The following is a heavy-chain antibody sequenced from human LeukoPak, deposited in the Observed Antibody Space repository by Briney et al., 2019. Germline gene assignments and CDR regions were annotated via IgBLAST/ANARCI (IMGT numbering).Heavy chain of an antibody. CDR2: IGTAGDT. D-gene: IGHD2-8*01. J-gene: IGHJ4*02. CDR3: ARGDVYWGHFDY. V-gene: IGHV3-13*01. CDR1: GFTFSNYD. Sequence: GGSLRLSCAASGFTFSNYDMHWVRRATGKGLEWVSAIGTAGDTNYLGSVKGRFTISRENAKNSLYLQMNSLRAGDTAVYYCARGDVYWGHFDYWGQGTLVTVSS.